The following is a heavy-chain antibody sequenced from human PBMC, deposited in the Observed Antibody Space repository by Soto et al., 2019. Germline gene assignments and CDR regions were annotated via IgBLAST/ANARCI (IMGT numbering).Heavy chain of an antibody. D-gene: IGHD6-25*01. CDR1: GYTFTGYY. CDR2: INPNSGGT. CDR3: ARESSSGHYYYGMDV. J-gene: IGHJ6*02. V-gene: IGHV1-2*04. Sequence: ASVKVSCKASGYTFTGYYMHWVRQAPGQGLEWMGWINPNSGGTNYAQKFRGWVTMTRDTSISTAYMELSRLRSDDTAVYYCARESSSGHYYYGMDVWGQGTTVTVSS.